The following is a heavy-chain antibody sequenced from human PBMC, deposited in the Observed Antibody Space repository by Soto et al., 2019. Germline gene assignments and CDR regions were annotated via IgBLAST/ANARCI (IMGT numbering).Heavy chain of an antibody. V-gene: IGHV4-39*01. CDR3: AALSYCSGGSCLVYYYYMDV. D-gene: IGHD2-15*01. Sequence: SETLSLTCTVSGGSISSSSYYWGWIRQPPGKGLEWIGSIYYSGSTYYNPSLKSRVTISVDTSKNQFSLKLSSVTAADTAVYYCAALSYCSGGSCLVYYYYMDVWGKGTTVTVSS. CDR1: GGSISSSSYY. J-gene: IGHJ6*03. CDR2: IYYSGST.